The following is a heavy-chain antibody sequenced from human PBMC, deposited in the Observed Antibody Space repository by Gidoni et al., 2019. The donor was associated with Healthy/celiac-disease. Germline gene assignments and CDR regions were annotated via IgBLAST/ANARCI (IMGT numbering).Heavy chain of an antibody. CDR2: INHSGST. CDR3: ARSLRLLGYCSGGSCYSTGAYGMDV. Sequence: QVQLQQWGAGLLKPSETLSLTCAVYGGSFSGYYWSWIRKPPGKGLEWIGEINHSGSTNYNPSLKSRVTISVDTSKNQFSLKLSSVTAADTAVYYCARSLRLLGYCSGGSCYSTGAYGMDVWGQGTTVTVSS. J-gene: IGHJ6*02. CDR1: GGSFSGYY. V-gene: IGHV4-34*01. D-gene: IGHD2-15*01.